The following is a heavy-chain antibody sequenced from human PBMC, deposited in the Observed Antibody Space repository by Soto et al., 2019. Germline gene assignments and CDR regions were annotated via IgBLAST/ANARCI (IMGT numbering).Heavy chain of an antibody. V-gene: IGHV3-15*07. D-gene: IGHD3-22*01. CDR3: TAVSARTVIDFGFDY. CDR1: GFAFSNAW. CDR2: IKSKALGGTK. Sequence: EVQLVESGGGLVKPGGSLRLSCAGSGFAFSNAWIKWVRHVPGKGLEWVGRIKSKALGGTKEFAAPVRGRFAITRDDSSNGVYMQMNSLNTEDTAVFSCTAVSARTVIDFGFDYWGHGPLVTVSS. J-gene: IGHJ4*01.